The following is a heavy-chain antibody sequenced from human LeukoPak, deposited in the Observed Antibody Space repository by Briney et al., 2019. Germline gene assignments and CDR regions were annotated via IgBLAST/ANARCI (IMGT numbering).Heavy chain of an antibody. CDR2: IYYSGST. Sequence: SETLSLTCTVSGGSISSYYWSWIRQPPGKGLEWIGYIYYSGSTNYNPSLKSRVTISVDTSKNQFSLKLSSVTAADAAVYYRARLVMNTCGGVTTRLFDYWGQGTLVTVSS. V-gene: IGHV4-59*12. CDR3: ARLVMNTCGGVTTRLFDY. CDR1: GGSISSYY. J-gene: IGHJ4*02. D-gene: IGHD3-16*01.